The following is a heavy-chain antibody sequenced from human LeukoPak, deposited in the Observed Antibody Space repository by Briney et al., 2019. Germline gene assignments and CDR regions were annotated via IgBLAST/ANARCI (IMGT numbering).Heavy chain of an antibody. D-gene: IGHD1-26*01. Sequence: RSQTLSLTCAISGDSVSSNNVAWNWIRQSPSRGLEWLGRTFYRSKWYFDYAESVKSRITIYPDTSKNQLSLQLKSVTPEDTAVYYCAQGWDLNSWGQGTLVTVSS. CDR3: AQGWDLNS. CDR1: GDSVSSNNVA. CDR2: TFYRSKWYF. V-gene: IGHV6-1*01. J-gene: IGHJ4*02.